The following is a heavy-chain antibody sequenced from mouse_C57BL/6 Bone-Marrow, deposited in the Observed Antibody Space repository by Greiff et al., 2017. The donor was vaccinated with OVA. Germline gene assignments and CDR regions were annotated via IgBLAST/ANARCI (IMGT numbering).Heavy chain of an antibody. V-gene: IGHV1-15*01. Sequence: QVQLQQSGAELVRPGASVTLSCKASGYTFTDYEMHWVKQTPVHGLEWIGAIDPETGGTDYNQKFKGKAILTADKSSSTAYMELRSLTSDDSAVYYCTIGYSNYYAMDYWGQGTSVTVSS. CDR3: TIGYSNYYAMDY. D-gene: IGHD2-5*01. CDR2: IDPETGGT. J-gene: IGHJ4*01. CDR1: GYTFTDYE.